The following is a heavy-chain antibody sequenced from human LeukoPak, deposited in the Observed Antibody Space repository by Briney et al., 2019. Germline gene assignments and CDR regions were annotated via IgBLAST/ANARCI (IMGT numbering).Heavy chain of an antibody. CDR1: GFSLSDYY. Sequence: GGSLRLSCVASGFSLSDYYMSWIRQAPGKGLEWVSYIGSTIYYADSVKGRFTISRDNAKNSLYLQMNSLRAEDTAVYYCARDRDIVGTTGYYYMDVWGKGTTVTVSS. D-gene: IGHD5-12*01. CDR3: ARDRDIVGTTGYYYMDV. V-gene: IGHV3-11*04. CDR2: IGSTI. J-gene: IGHJ6*03.